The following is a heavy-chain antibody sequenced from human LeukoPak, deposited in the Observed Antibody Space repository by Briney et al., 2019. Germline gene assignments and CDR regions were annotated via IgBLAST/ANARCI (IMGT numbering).Heavy chain of an antibody. CDR1: GGSISSSGYY. CDR3: AKGGKGFPLGLRFDS. Sequence: PSETLSLTCTVSGGSISSSGYYWTWIRQPPGKGLEWIGYIYYSGSTNYNPSLKSRVTISVDTSKNQFSLKLTSLTAADTAVYYCAKGGKGFPLGLRFDSWGQGTLVSVSS. CDR2: IYYSGST. V-gene: IGHV4-61*08. J-gene: IGHJ4*02. D-gene: IGHD2-21*01.